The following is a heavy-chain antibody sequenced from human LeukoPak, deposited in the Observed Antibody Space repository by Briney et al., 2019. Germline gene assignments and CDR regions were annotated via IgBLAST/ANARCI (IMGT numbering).Heavy chain of an antibody. D-gene: IGHD6-6*01. V-gene: IGHV1-69*13. CDR2: IIPIFGTA. CDR3: ARGIARVVPPASPWLDP. Sequence: SVKVSCKASGGTFSSYAISWVRQAPGQGLEWMGGIIPIFGTANYAQKFQGRVTITADESTSTAYMELSSLRSEDTAVYYCARGIARVVPPASPWLDPWGQGTLVTVSS. J-gene: IGHJ5*02. CDR1: GGTFSSYA.